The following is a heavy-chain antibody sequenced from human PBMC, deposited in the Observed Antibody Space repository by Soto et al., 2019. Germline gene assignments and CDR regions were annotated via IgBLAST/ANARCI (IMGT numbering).Heavy chain of an antibody. D-gene: IGHD2-15*01. CDR2: IKQDGSEK. CDR3: VREGCDGGRCHSYWCDP. J-gene: IGHJ5*02. CDR1: GFTFSNYW. V-gene: IGHV3-7*05. Sequence: EVQLVESGGDLAQPGGSLTLACAASGFTFSNYWMSWVRQAPGRGLEWVANIKQDGSEKYYEDSLRGRFTISRDNAENSVYLRMNSLRAEDTAVYYCVREGCDGGRCHSYWCDPWGQGILVTVSS.